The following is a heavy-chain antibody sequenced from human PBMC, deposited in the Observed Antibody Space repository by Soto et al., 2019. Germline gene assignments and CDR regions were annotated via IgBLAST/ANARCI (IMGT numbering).Heavy chain of an antibody. CDR2: ISGSGGST. CDR1: GFTFSSYA. D-gene: IGHD3-22*01. Sequence: GVSLRLSCAASGFTFSSYAMSWVRQAPGKGLEWVSAISGSGGSTYYADSVKGRFTISRDNSKNTLYLQMNSLRAEDTAVYYCAKAPRARNTMIVVLLDYWGPGALVEVSS. CDR3: AKAPRARNTMIVVLLDY. J-gene: IGHJ4*02. V-gene: IGHV3-23*01.